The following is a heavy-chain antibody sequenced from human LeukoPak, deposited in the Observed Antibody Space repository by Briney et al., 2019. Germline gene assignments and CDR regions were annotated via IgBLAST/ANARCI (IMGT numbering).Heavy chain of an antibody. V-gene: IGHV4-59*06. CDR1: GGSISSYY. J-gene: IGHJ6*02. CDR3: ARVGDGVVAVNYYYYGMDV. Sequence: SETLSLTCTVSGGSISSYYWSWIRQHPGKGLEWIGYIYYSGSTYYNPSLKSRVTISVDTSKNQFSLKLSSVTAADTAVYYCARVGDGVVAVNYYYYGMDVWGQGTTVTVSS. CDR2: IYYSGST. D-gene: IGHD2-15*01.